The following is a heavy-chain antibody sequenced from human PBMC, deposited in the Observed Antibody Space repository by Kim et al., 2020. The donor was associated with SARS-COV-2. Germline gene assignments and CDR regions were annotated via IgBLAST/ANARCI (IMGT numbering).Heavy chain of an antibody. CDR2: MNPNSGNT. J-gene: IGHJ6*03. V-gene: IGHV1-8*01. Sequence: ASVKVSCKASGYTFTSYDINWVRQATGQGLEWMGWMNPNSGNTGYAQKFQGRVTMTRNTSISTAYMELSSLRSEDTDVYYCARGRGAGGAITIFGVVITSGERYYYMDVWGKGTTVTVSS. CDR3: ARGRGAGGAITIFGVVITSGERYYYMDV. D-gene: IGHD3-3*01. CDR1: GYTFTSYD.